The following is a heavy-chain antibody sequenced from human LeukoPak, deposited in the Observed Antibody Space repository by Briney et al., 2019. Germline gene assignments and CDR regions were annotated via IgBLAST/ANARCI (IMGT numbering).Heavy chain of an antibody. J-gene: IGHJ4*02. V-gene: IGHV3-23*01. CDR2: ISSSGTET. CDR1: GFTFGTYA. Sequence: GGSLRLSCAASGFTFGTYAMSWVRQAPGKGLEGVSVISSSGTETFHADSVKGRFTISRDNSGNTLDLQMSGLRVEDTAVYYCAKGRRVAANSVLDYFEYWGQGTLVTVSP. CDR3: AKGRRVAANSVLDYFEY. D-gene: IGHD2-15*01.